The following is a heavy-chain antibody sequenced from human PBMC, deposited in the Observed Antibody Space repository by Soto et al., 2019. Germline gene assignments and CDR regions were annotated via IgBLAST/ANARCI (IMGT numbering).Heavy chain of an antibody. V-gene: IGHV2-5*02. J-gene: IGHJ3*02. Sequence: QITLKESGPTLVKPTQTLTLTCTFSGFSLSTSGVGVGWIRQPPGKALEWLALIYWDDDKRYSPSLKSRHTSPAYTTKNNKLLKLTNLAHMDTATYNCAHRQVDHDYVWGSYRILGAFDIWGQGTMVTVSS. CDR1: GFSLSTSGVG. CDR3: AHRQVDHDYVWGSYRILGAFDI. D-gene: IGHD3-16*02. CDR2: IYWDDDK.